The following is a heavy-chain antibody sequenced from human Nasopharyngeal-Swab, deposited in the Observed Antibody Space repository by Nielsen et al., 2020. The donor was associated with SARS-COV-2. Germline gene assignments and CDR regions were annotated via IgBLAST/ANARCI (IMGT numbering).Heavy chain of an antibody. D-gene: IGHD2-2*01. V-gene: IGHV4-59*01. CDR3: AKIVVVPAARVFSYYYYMDV. CDR2: IHYSGST. Sequence: SETLSLTCTVSGGSISSYYWSWIRQPPGKGLEWIGYIHYSGSTNYNPSLKSRVTISVDTSKNQFSLKLSSVTAADTAVYYCAKIVVVPAARVFSYYYYMDVWGKGTTVTVSS. J-gene: IGHJ6*03. CDR1: GGSISSYY.